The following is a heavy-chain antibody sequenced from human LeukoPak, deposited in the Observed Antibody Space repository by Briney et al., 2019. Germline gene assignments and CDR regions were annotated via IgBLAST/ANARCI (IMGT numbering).Heavy chain of an antibody. CDR3: AKDKRASIATTGYFDY. CDR2: ISWNSGSI. Sequence: GRSLRLSCAASGFTFDDYAMHWVRQAPGKGLEWVSGISWNSGSIGYADSVKGRFTISRDNAKNSLYLQMNSLRAEDKALYYCAKDKRASIATTGYFDYWGQGTLVTVSS. CDR1: GFTFDDYA. D-gene: IGHD1-26*01. J-gene: IGHJ4*02. V-gene: IGHV3-9*01.